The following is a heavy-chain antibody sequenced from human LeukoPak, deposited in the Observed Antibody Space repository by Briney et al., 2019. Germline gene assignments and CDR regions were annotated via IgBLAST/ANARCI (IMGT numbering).Heavy chain of an antibody. V-gene: IGHV4-59*01. J-gene: IGHJ6*02. CDR3: ARSDCSGGSCYSNYYYGMDV. CDR2: IYYSGST. CDR1: GGSISGYY. Sequence: PSETLSLTCTVSGGSISGYYWSWIRQPPGKGLEWIGYIYYSGSTNYNPSLKSRVTISVDTSKNQFSLKLSSVTAADTAVYYCARSDCSGGSCYSNYYYGMDVWGQGTTVTVSS. D-gene: IGHD2-15*01.